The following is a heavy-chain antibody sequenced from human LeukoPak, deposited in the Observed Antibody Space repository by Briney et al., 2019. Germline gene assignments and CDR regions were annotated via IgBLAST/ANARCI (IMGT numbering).Heavy chain of an antibody. CDR3: ARALEKDIVVLDAFDI. D-gene: IGHD2-15*01. CDR1: GGTFSSYA. Sequence: ASVKVSCKASGGTFSSYAISWVRQAPGQGLEWMGWINTNTGNPTYAQGFTGRFVFSLDTSVSTAYLQISSLKAEDTAVYYCARALEKDIVVLDAFDIWGQGTMVTVSS. CDR2: INTNTGNP. V-gene: IGHV7-4-1*02. J-gene: IGHJ3*02.